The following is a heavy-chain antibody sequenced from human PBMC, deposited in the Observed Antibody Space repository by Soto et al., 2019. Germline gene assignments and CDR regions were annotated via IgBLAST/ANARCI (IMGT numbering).Heavy chain of an antibody. CDR1: GFTFSNAW. V-gene: IGHV3-15*01. CDR3: TTAGPAYFRGGSCYAIDY. J-gene: IGHJ4*02. CDR2: IKSKTDGGTT. D-gene: IGHD2-15*01. Sequence: EVQLVESGGGLVKPGGSLRLSCAASGFTFSNAWMSWVRQAPGKGLEWVGRIKSKTDGGTTDYAAPVKGRFTISRDDSNNTLYLQTNSLQTEDTALYYCTTAGPAYFRGGSCYAIDYWGKGTLVTVSS.